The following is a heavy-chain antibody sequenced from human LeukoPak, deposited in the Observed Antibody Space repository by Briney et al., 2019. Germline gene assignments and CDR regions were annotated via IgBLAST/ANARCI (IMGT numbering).Heavy chain of an antibody. CDR2: ISYDGSNK. CDR3: AKDSGYSYGCLHY. V-gene: IGHV3-30*18. CDR1: GFTFSSYG. J-gene: IGHJ4*02. D-gene: IGHD5-18*01. Sequence: GGSLRLSCAASGFTFSSYGMHWVRQAPGKGLEWVAVISYDGSNKYYAGSVKGRFTISRDNSKNTLYLQMNSLRAEDTAVYYCAKDSGYSYGCLHYWGQGTLVTVSS.